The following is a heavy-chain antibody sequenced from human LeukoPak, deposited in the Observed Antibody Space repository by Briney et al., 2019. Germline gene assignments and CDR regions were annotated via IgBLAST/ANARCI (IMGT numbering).Heavy chain of an antibody. CDR3: AKGHSGSYSPLFHY. Sequence: GGSLRLSCAASGFTFSSYAMTWVRQAPGKGLEWVSIIGGSGDSIYYADSVKGRFTISRDNSQNTLYLQMNSLSAEDTAVYYCAKGHSGSYSPLFHYWGQGTLVTVSS. J-gene: IGHJ4*02. D-gene: IGHD3-10*01. CDR2: IGGSGDSI. CDR1: GFTFSSYA. V-gene: IGHV3-23*01.